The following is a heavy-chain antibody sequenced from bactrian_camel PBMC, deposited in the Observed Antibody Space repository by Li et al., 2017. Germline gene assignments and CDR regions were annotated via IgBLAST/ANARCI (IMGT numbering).Heavy chain of an antibody. CDR1: GFAFSLYE. CDR2: IVSDGGST. J-gene: IGHJ4*01. Sequence: VQLVESGGDLVQPGGSLRLSCAASGFAFSLYEMTWVRQAPGKGLEWVSRIVSDGGSTRYADSVKGRFTISKDNAVNPLTLYLQLNALKPEDTAMYYCAVAPWVRCDLAEQGFAFWGQGTQVTVS. D-gene: IGHD3*01. V-gene: IGHV3S40*01. CDR3: AVAPWVRCDLAEQGFAF.